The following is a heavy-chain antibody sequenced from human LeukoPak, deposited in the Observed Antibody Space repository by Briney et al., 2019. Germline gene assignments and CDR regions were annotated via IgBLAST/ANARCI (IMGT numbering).Heavy chain of an antibody. J-gene: IGHJ4*02. V-gene: IGHV1-2*02. CDR1: GYTFTGYY. Sequence: ASVKVSCKASGYTFTGYYMHWVRQAPGQGLEWMRWINPNSGGTNYAQKFQGRVTMTRDTSISTAYMELSRLRSDDTAVYYCARALNTIFGIDYWGQGTLVTVSS. D-gene: IGHD3-3*01. CDR2: INPNSGGT. CDR3: ARALNTIFGIDY.